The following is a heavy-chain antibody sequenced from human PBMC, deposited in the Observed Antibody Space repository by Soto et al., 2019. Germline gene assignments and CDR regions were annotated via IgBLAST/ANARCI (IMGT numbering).Heavy chain of an antibody. D-gene: IGHD3-10*01. V-gene: IGHV1-46*03. Sequence: QVPLVQSGAEVQKPGASVKVSCKASGYTFTNYYIHWVRQAPGPGLEWMGIISPSGDSTNYAQKFQGRVTMTRDTSTSTFYMELSGLRSDDTAVYYCAADGRGDGSGSYYNYWGQGTLVTVSS. CDR2: ISPSGDST. CDR3: AADGRGDGSGSYYNY. J-gene: IGHJ4*02. CDR1: GYTFTNYY.